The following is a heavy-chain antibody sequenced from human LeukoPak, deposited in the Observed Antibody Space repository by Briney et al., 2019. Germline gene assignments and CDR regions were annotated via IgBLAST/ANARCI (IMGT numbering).Heavy chain of an antibody. V-gene: IGHV3-21*01. D-gene: IGHD5-24*01. Sequence: GGSLRLSCAASGFTFSSYSMNWVRQAPGKGLEWVSSISSSSSYIYYADSVKGRFTISRDNFKNTLYLQMNSLRAEDTAVYYCAKLISPYDSWGQGTLVLVSS. J-gene: IGHJ4*02. CDR1: GFTFSSYS. CDR3: AKLISPYDS. CDR2: ISSSSSYI.